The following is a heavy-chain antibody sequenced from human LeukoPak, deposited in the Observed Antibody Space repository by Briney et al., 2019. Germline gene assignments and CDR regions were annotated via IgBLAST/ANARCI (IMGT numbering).Heavy chain of an antibody. CDR1: GGTFSNYA. Sequence: SVKVSCKASGGTFSNYAISWVRQAPGQGLEWMGGIIPIFGTANSAQEFQGRVTITADESTSTAYMELSSLRSEDTAVYYCAINYYDSSGYYLYYFDYWGQGTLVTVSS. V-gene: IGHV1-69*13. CDR2: IIPIFGTA. J-gene: IGHJ4*02. CDR3: AINYYDSSGYYLYYFDY. D-gene: IGHD3-22*01.